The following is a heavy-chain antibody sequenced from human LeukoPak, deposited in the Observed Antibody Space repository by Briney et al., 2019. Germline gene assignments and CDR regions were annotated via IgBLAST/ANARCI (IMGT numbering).Heavy chain of an antibody. V-gene: IGHV4-59*01. Sequence: SETLSLTCTASSGSISSYYWSWIRQPPGKGLEWIGYIYYSGSTNYNPSLKSRVAISVNTSKNQFSLKLSSVTAADTAVYYCVRAGYSSSWYFFDYWGQGTLVTVSS. CDR2: IYYSGST. J-gene: IGHJ4*02. CDR1: SGSISSYY. D-gene: IGHD6-13*01. CDR3: VRAGYSSSWYFFDY.